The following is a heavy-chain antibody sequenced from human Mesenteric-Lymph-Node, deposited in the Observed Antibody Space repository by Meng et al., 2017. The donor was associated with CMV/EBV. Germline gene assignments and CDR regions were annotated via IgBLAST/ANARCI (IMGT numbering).Heavy chain of an antibody. CDR3: ARDLSSSLVYYGMDV. D-gene: IGHD6-6*01. J-gene: IGHJ6*02. Sequence: GGSLRLSCAASGFTFSSYAMSWVRQAPGKGLEWVSAISGSGGSTYYADSVKGRFTISRDNSKNTLYLQMNSLRAEDTAVYYCARDLSSSLVYYGMDVWGQGTTVTVSS. CDR1: GFTFSSYA. V-gene: IGHV3-23*01. CDR2: ISGSGGST.